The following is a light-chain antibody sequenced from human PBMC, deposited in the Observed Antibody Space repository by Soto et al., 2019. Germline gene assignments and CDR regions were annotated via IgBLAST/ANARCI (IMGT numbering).Light chain of an antibody. CDR1: QSISSW. CDR3: QQSFRPHIT. Sequence: DIQITQSPSSLSASVGDRVTITCRASQSISSWLAWYQQKPGEVPKLLIYSASSLQSGVPSRFSGSASGTDFTLSISNLQPEDFATYYCQQSFRPHITFGQGTRLEIK. J-gene: IGKJ5*01. V-gene: IGKV1-39*01. CDR2: SAS.